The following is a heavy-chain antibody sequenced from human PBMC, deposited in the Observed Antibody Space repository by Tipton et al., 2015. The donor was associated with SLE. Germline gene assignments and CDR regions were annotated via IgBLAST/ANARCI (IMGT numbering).Heavy chain of an antibody. V-gene: IGHV4-31*03. Sequence: TLSLTCIVSGGSISRGTYYWSWIRHHPRKGPEWIGYIYNSGGTYYNPSLKSRVTMSVDTSKNQFFMRLSSATAADTAVYYCAREVITITDSDAFDIWGQGTMVTVSS. D-gene: IGHD2-21*01. CDR3: AREVITITDSDAFDI. CDR2: IYNSGGT. J-gene: IGHJ3*02. CDR1: GGSISRGTYY.